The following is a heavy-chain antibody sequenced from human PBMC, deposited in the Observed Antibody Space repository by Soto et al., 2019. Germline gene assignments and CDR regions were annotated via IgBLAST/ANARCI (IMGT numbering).Heavy chain of an antibody. D-gene: IGHD6-13*01. Sequence: PGESLKISCKDSGYTFTTDWIAWVRQMPGKGLEWMGIIFPDDSDTRYNPSFRGQVTISADKSISTAYLQWSSLKAPDTAMYYCARLIATGDYYGMDVWGQGTTVTVSS. CDR2: IFPDDSDT. CDR3: ARLIATGDYYGMDV. V-gene: IGHV5-51*01. J-gene: IGHJ6*02. CDR1: GYTFTTDW.